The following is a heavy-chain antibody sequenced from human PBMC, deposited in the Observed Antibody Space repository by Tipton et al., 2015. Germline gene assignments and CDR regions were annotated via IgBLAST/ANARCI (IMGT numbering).Heavy chain of an antibody. CDR3: ARRLYSGAFDI. Sequence: QSGPEVKKPGASVKVSCKASGYTFASYYMHWVRQAPGQGLEWMGIINPSGGSTSYAQKFQGRVTMTRDTSTSTVYMELSSLRSEDTAVYYCARRLYSGAFDIWGQGTMVTVSS. V-gene: IGHV1-46*01. CDR1: GYTFASYY. J-gene: IGHJ3*02. D-gene: IGHD3-10*01. CDR2: INPSGGST.